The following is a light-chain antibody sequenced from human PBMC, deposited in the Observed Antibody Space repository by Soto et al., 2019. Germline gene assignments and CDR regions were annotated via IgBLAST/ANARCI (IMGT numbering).Light chain of an antibody. CDR2: RNN. CDR3: AAWDDSLL. V-gene: IGLV1-47*01. J-gene: IGLJ2*01. CDR1: SSNIGSNY. Sequence: QSVLTQPPSASGTPGQRVTISCSGSSSNIGSNYVYWYQQLQGTAPKLLIYRNNQRPSGVPDRFSGSKSGTSASLASSGLRSEDEADYYCAAWDDSLLFGGGTKLTVL.